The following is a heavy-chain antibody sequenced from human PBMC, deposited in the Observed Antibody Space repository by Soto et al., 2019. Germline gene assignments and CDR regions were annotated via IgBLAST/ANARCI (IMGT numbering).Heavy chain of an antibody. Sequence: QVQLVQSGAEVKKPGSSVKVSCKASGGTFSSYAISWVRQAPGQGLEWMGGIIPIFGTANYAQKFQGRVTITADESTSTAYMELSSLRSEDTAVYYCAGGFWDYGDSYDAFDIWGQGTMVTVSS. D-gene: IGHD4-17*01. CDR3: AGGFWDYGDSYDAFDI. J-gene: IGHJ3*02. CDR1: GGTFSSYA. V-gene: IGHV1-69*01. CDR2: IIPIFGTA.